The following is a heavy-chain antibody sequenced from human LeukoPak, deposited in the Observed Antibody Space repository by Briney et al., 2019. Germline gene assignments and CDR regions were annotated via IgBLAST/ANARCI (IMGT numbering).Heavy chain of an antibody. CDR3: ARTNGRVATDY. J-gene: IGHJ4*02. Sequence: SETLSLTCTVSGGSISSYYWSWIRQPPGEGLEWIGEINHSGSTNYNPSLKSRVTISVDTSKNQFSLKLSSVTAADTAVYYCARTNGRVATDYWGQGTLVTVSS. CDR1: GGSISSYY. D-gene: IGHD5-12*01. CDR2: INHSGST. V-gene: IGHV4-34*01.